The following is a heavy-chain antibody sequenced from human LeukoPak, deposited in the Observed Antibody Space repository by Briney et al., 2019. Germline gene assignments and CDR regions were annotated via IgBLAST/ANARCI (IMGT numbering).Heavy chain of an antibody. D-gene: IGHD4-23*01. CDR1: GFTFDDYA. CDR2: ISWNSGSI. J-gene: IGHJ4*02. CDR3: AKDKSTVVTPTLDY. Sequence: GRSLRLSCAASGFTFDDYAMHWVRQAPGKGLEWVSGISWNSGSIGYADSGKGRFTISRDNAKNSLYLQMNSLRAEDTALYYCAKDKSTVVTPTLDYWGQGTLVTVSS. V-gene: IGHV3-9*01.